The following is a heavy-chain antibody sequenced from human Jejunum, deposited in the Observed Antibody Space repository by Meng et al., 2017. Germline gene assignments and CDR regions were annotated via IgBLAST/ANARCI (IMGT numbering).Heavy chain of an antibody. V-gene: IGHV3-15*01. D-gene: IGHD1-26*01. CDR3: TTDLRWEQTRDY. CDR2: IISKTDGGTT. Sequence: LSLTSAASGFTFTNTWMNWVRQAPGKGPEWIGRIISKTDGGTTDYAAALEGRFTISRDDSKDTLYLQINSLKIEDTAVYYCTTDLRWEQTRDYWGQGTLVTVSS. CDR1: GFTFTNTW. J-gene: IGHJ4*02.